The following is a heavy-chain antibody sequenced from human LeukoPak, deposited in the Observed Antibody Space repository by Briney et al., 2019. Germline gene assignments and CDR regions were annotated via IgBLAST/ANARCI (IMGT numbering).Heavy chain of an antibody. CDR1: GVTLSSYW. J-gene: IGHJ4*02. CDR2: INSDGTST. V-gene: IGHV3-74*01. CDR3: VAARADFDY. D-gene: IGHD2-15*01. Sequence: GGSLRLSCAASGVTLSSYWMHWVRQAPGKGLVWVSRINSDGTSTTHADPVKGRFTISRDTAKNSLYLQMNSLRAEDTAVYYCVAARADFDYWGQGTLVTVSS.